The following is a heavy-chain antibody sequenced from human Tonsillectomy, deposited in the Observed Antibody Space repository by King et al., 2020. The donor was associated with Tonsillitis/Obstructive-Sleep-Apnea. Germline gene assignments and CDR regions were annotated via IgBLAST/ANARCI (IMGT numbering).Heavy chain of an antibody. J-gene: IGHJ3*02. CDR3: AHGAVAGHGVDAFDI. CDR2: IYWDDDK. V-gene: IGHV2-5*02. Sequence: QFTLQESGPTLVKPPQTLTLTCTFSGFSLSTSGVGVGWIRQPPGKALECLALIYWDDDKRYSPSLKSRLTITKDTSKNQVVLTMTNMDPVDTATYYCAHGAVAGHGVDAFDIWGQGTMVTVSS. CDR1: GFSLSTSGVG. D-gene: IGHD6-19*01.